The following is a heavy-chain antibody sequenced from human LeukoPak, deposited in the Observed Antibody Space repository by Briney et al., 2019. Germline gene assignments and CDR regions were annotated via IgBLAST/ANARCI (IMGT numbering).Heavy chain of an antibody. CDR1: GYSISSGYY. D-gene: IGHD3-10*01. Sequence: SETLSLTCIVSGYSISSGYYWGWIRQPPGKGLEWIGNIYHSGVTYYNLYNPSLKSRVIISVDTSKNHFSLKLSSVTAADTAVYYCARDIRVVRGVNDAFDIWGQGTMVTVSS. CDR3: ARDIRVVRGVNDAFDI. J-gene: IGHJ3*02. V-gene: IGHV4-38-2*02. CDR2: IYHSGVT.